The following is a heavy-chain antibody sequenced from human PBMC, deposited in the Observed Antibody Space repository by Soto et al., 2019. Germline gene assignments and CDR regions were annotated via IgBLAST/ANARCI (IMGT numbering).Heavy chain of an antibody. Sequence: ASMKVSCKASGYTFTSYGINWVRQAPGQGLEWMGWISAYNGNTNYAQKLQGRVTMTTDTSTSTAYMELSSLSTQAKAVYYCARGYCTNGVCSFDPWGQGTLVSVSS. CDR3: ARGYCTNGVCSFDP. CDR2: ISAYNGNT. CDR1: GYTFTSYG. V-gene: IGHV1-18*01. D-gene: IGHD2-8*01. J-gene: IGHJ5*02.